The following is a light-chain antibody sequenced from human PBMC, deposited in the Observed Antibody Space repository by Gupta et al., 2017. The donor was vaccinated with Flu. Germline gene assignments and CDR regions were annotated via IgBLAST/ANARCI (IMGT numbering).Light chain of an antibody. CDR3: KQYYPTLWT. CDR1: QSVLYNSNSKNY. CDR2: WAS. J-gene: IGKJ1*01. Sequence: DTVTTYAPASLAVSLGERATINCKACQSVLYNSNSKNYLDWYPQKPGQPPKLLIYWASTRESGVPDRFSGSGSGADFTLTISSLQAEDVAVYYCKQYYPTLWTFGQGTKVEIK. V-gene: IGKV4-1*01.